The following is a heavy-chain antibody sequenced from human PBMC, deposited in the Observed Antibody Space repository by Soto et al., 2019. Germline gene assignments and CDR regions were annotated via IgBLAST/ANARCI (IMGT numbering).Heavy chain of an antibody. J-gene: IGHJ4*02. Sequence: GGSLRLCCVASGFTFSIYAMNWVRQAPGKGLEWVSYISSSSSYTNYADSVKGRFTISRDNAKNSLYLQMNSLRAEDTAVYYCARDHHRYTGYDYVDYWGQGT. CDR1: GFTFSIYA. CDR2: ISSSSSYT. CDR3: ARDHHRYTGYDYVDY. D-gene: IGHD5-12*01. V-gene: IGHV3-21*05.